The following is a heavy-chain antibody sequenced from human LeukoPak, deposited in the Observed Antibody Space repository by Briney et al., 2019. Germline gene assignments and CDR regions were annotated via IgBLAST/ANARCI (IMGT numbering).Heavy chain of an antibody. J-gene: IGHJ4*02. Sequence: ASVKVSCKASGGTFSSYAISWVRQAPGQGLEWMGGIIPIFCTANYAQKFQGRVTITTDESTSTAYMELSSLRSEDTAVYYCATINWNYSIGFEYWGQGTLVTVSS. CDR1: GGTFSSYA. D-gene: IGHD1-7*01. CDR2: IIPIFCTA. CDR3: ATINWNYSIGFEY. V-gene: IGHV1-69*05.